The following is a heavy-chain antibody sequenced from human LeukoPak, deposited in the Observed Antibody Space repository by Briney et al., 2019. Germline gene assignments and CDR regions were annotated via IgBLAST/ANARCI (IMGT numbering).Heavy chain of an antibody. Sequence: SVKVSCKASGYTFTSYAISWVRQAPGQGLEWMGRIIPILGIANYAQKFQGRVTITADKSTSTAYMELSSLRSEDTAVYYCARDIAARPNGYWGQGTLVTVSS. D-gene: IGHD6-6*01. V-gene: IGHV1-69*04. J-gene: IGHJ4*02. CDR1: GYTFTSYA. CDR3: ARDIAARPNGY. CDR2: IIPILGIA.